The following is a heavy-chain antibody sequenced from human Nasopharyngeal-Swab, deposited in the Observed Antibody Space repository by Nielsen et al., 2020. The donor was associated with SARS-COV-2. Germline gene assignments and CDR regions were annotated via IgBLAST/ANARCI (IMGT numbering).Heavy chain of an antibody. J-gene: IGHJ3*02. D-gene: IGHD3-22*01. Sequence: WIRQPPGKGLEWIGYIYYSGSTYYNLSLKSRVTISVDTSKNQFSLKLSSVTAADTAVYYCARATMIVVVIGAFDIWAKGQWSPSPQ. CDR3: ARATMIVVVIGAFDI. CDR2: IYYSGST. V-gene: IGHV4-31*02.